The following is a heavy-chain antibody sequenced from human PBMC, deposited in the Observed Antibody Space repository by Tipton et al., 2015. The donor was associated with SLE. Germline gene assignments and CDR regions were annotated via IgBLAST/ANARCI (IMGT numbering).Heavy chain of an antibody. V-gene: IGHV4-34*01. CDR2: INHSGST. CDR1: GGSFSGYY. D-gene: IGHD6-6*01. Sequence: TLSLTCAVYGGSFSGYYWSWIRQPPGKGLEWIGEINHSGSTNYNPSLKSRVTISLDTSKNLFSLRLRSVTAADTAMYYCARQRVQPGGDYFDYWGQGALVTVSS. J-gene: IGHJ4*02. CDR3: ARQRVQPGGDYFDY.